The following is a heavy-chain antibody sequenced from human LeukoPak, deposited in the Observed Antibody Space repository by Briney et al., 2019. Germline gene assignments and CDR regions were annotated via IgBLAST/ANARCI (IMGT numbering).Heavy chain of an antibody. V-gene: IGHV4-59*01. D-gene: IGHD3-10*01. CDR1: DGSISSYD. CDR3: ARVVPAGGYYFDY. J-gene: IGHJ4*02. Sequence: SEILSLTCAVSDGSISSYDWSWIRQPPWKGLEWIGYIYYSGSTNYNPSLKSRVTISVDTSKNQFSLKLSSVTAADTAVYYCARVVPAGGYYFDYWGQGTLVTVSS. CDR2: IYYSGST.